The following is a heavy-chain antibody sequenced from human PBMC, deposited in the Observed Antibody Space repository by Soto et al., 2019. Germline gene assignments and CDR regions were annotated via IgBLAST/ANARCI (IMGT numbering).Heavy chain of an antibody. CDR1: GFTFSSYA. J-gene: IGHJ4*02. V-gene: IGHV3-23*01. D-gene: IGHD2-15*01. CDR2: ASIGDST. CDR3: AKRRGAGGHFDY. Sequence: DVQLLESRGGLVQPEGSLRLSCAASGFTFSSYAMGWDRQGPGKGLEWVAVASIGDSTHYADSVRGRFTISRDNSKNTLSLQMNSLKAEDTAVYFCAKRRGAGGHFDYWGQGALVTVSS.